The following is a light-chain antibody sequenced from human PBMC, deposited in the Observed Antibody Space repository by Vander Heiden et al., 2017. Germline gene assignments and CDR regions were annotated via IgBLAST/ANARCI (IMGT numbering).Light chain of an antibody. CDR2: DAS. CDR1: QSVSSY. CDR3: QQRSNWPLT. Sequence: EIVLTQPPATLSLSLGERATLSCRASQSVSSYLAWYQQKPGQAPRLLIYDASNRATGIPARFSGSGSGTDFTLTISSLEPEDFAVYYCQQRSNWPLTFGGGTKVETK. J-gene: IGKJ4*01. V-gene: IGKV3-11*01.